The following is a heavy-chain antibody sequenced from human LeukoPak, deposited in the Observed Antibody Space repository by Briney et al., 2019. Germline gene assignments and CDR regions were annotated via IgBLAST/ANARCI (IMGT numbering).Heavy chain of an antibody. CDR2: ISSSGSTI. D-gene: IGHD6-19*01. V-gene: IGHV3-11*01. CDR3: ARVSSRYSSGWLSLDY. J-gene: IGHJ4*02. Sequence: GGSLRLSCAASGFTFSDYYMSWIRQAPGKGLEWVSYISSSGSTIYYADSVKGRFTISRDNAKSSLYLQMNSLRAEDTAVYYCARVSSRYSSGWLSLDYWGQGTLVTVSS. CDR1: GFTFSDYY.